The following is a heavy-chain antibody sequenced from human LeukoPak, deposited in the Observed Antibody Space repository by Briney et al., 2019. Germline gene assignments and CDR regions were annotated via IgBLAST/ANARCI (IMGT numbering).Heavy chain of an antibody. CDR2: ISSSGSTI. Sequence: GGSLRLSCAASGFTFSSYWMSWVRQAPGKGLEWVSYISSSGSTIYYADSVKGRFTISRDNAKNSLYLQMNSLRAEDTAVYYCARAREYAFDIWGQGTMVTVSS. V-gene: IGHV3-48*04. D-gene: IGHD3-10*01. CDR1: GFTFSSYW. J-gene: IGHJ3*02. CDR3: ARAREYAFDI.